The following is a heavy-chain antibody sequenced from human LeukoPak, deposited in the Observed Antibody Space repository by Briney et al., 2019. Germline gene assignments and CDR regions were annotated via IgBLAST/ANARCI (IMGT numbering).Heavy chain of an antibody. CDR2: IYYSGTT. D-gene: IGHD3-9*01. J-gene: IGHJ4*02. CDR1: GGSISTSSYY. CDR3: ARHLRRESLTSSHFDY. Sequence: PSETLSLTCTVSGGSISTSSYYWDWVRQPPGKGLEWIGSIYYSGTTYYNPSLTSRLTLSVDTSKNQFSLKLTSVTAADTATYYCARHLRRESLTSSHFDYWGQGTLVTVSS. V-gene: IGHV4-39*01.